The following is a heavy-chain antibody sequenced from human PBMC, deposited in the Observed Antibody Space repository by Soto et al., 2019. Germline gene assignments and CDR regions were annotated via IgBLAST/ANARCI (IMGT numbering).Heavy chain of an antibody. Sequence: EVQLVESGGGLVKPGGSLRLSCAASGFTFNNGWMSWVRQAPGKGLEWVGRIKSKATGGTTDYSAPVPGRFTISRDYSKNTLHLQMNSLKTEDTAVDYCTPDSPQTFCDGCPCYAVLTKIHDSWGQGTLVNVSS. CDR1: GFTFNNGW. D-gene: IGHD2-21*01. J-gene: IGHJ4*02. CDR2: IKSKATGGTT. V-gene: IGHV3-15*01. CDR3: TPDSPQTFCDGCPCYAVLTKIHDS.